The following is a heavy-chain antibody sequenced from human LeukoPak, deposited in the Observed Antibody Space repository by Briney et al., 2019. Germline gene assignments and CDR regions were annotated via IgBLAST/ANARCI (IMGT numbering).Heavy chain of an antibody. Sequence: GRSLRLSCAASGFTFIDYAMHWVRQAPGKGLEWVSGINGNGGRIDYADSVKGRFTISRDNAKNSLYLQMSSLRPEDTALYYCATLAWPGVAGTDLSHYNAMDVWGQGTTVTVSS. J-gene: IGHJ6*02. CDR1: GFTFIDYA. D-gene: IGHD6-19*01. CDR2: INGNGGRI. CDR3: ATLAWPGVAGTDLSHYNAMDV. V-gene: IGHV3-9*01.